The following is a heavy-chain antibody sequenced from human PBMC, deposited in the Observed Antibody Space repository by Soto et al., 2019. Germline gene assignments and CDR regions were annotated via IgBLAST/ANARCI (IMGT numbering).Heavy chain of an antibody. CDR1: GFTVSSNY. J-gene: IGHJ4*02. CDR3: ASFRKSPIFDY. V-gene: IGHV3-53*01. Sequence: GGSLRLSCAASGFTVSSNYMSWVRQAPGKGLEWVSVIYSGGSTYYADSVKGRFTISRDNSKNTLYLQMNSLRAEDTAVYYCASFRKSPIFDYWGQGTLVTVSS. D-gene: IGHD2-2*02. CDR2: IYSGGST.